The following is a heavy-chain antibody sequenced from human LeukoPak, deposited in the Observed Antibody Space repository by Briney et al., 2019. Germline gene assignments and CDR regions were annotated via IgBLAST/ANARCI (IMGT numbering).Heavy chain of an antibody. Sequence: ASVKVSCKASGYTSTSYDINWVRQATGQGLEWMGWMNPNSGNTGYAQKFQGRVTITRNTSISTAYMELSSLRSEDTAVYYCARGSIRKAAAAGYWGQGTLVTVSS. CDR2: MNPNSGNT. D-gene: IGHD6-13*01. CDR1: GYTSTSYD. CDR3: ARGSIRKAAAAGY. J-gene: IGHJ4*02. V-gene: IGHV1-8*03.